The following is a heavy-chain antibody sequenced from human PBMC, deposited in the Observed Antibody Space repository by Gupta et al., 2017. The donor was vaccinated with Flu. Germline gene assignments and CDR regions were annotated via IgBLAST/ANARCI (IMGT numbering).Heavy chain of an antibody. Sequence: EVQLVESGGGLVQPGGSLRLSCEAPGFTFTDYYMDWVRQAPGKGLEWVGRIRNKVNSYTTEYAASVKGRFTISRDDSKTSLYLQMNSLKTEDTAVYYCGRCFAGQYGMDVRGQGTTVTVFS. CDR3: GRCFAGQYGMDV. CDR1: GFTFTDYY. CDR2: IRNKVNSYTT. V-gene: IGHV3-72*01. J-gene: IGHJ6*02.